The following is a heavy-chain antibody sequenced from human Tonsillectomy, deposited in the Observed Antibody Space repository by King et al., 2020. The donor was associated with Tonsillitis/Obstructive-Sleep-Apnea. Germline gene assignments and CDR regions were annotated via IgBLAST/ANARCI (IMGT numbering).Heavy chain of an antibody. CDR1: GESFRGHY. D-gene: IGHD1-20*01. Sequence: VQLQQWGAGLLKPSETLSLTCAVYGESFRGHYWSWIRQPPGKGLEWIGEISHGGSTKYNPSLKSRVIMSVDTSKNQFSLKLTSVTAADTAVYYCARRHSVTVVPFDYWDQGTLVPVSS. CDR2: ISHGGST. J-gene: IGHJ4*02. CDR3: ARRHSVTVVPFDY. V-gene: IGHV4-34*01.